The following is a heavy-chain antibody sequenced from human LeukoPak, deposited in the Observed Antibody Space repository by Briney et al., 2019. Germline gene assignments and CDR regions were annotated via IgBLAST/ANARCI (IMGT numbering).Heavy chain of an antibody. D-gene: IGHD3-10*01. CDR2: ISSKAYGGTK. J-gene: IGHJ4*02. CDR3: TRDRITMVRGVIGPYYFDY. Sequence: GGSLRLSCTASGFSFGDYAMSWFRQAPGKGLEWVGFISSKAYGGTKEYAASVKGRFTISRDDSKSIAYLQMDSLKTEDTAVYYCTRDRITMVRGVIGPYYFDYWGQGTLVTVSS. CDR1: GFSFGDYA. V-gene: IGHV3-49*03.